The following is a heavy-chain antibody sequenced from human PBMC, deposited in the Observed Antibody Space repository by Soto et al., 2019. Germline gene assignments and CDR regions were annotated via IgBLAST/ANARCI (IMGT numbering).Heavy chain of an antibody. J-gene: IGHJ6*02. Sequence: EAQLVQSGGGFVQPGGSLRLSCAASGFTVSRNYMAWVRQAPGKGLEWVSLILSTGETYYTDSVWGRFIMSRDTSKNTLVLQLNTLRVEDTAVYYCAASSADLDYHGLDVWGQGTTVTVSS. D-gene: IGHD5-12*01. V-gene: IGHV3-66*01. CDR2: ILSTGET. CDR1: GFTVSRNY. CDR3: AASSADLDYHGLDV.